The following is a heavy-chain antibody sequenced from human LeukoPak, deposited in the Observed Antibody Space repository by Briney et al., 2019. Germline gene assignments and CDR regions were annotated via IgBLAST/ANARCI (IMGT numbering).Heavy chain of an antibody. CDR1: GGSITNYY. J-gene: IGHJ4*02. V-gene: IGHV3-53*01. Sequence: ETLSLTCTVSGGSITNYYWSWVRQAPGKGLEWVSFIYSDNTHYSDSVKGRFTISRDNSKNTLYLQMNSLRAEDTAVYYCARRAGAYSHPYDYWGQGTLVTVSS. CDR2: IYSDNT. D-gene: IGHD4/OR15-4a*01. CDR3: ARRAGAYSHPYDY.